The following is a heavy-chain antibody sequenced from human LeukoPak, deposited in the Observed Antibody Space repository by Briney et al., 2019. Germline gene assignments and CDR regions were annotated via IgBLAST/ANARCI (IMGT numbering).Heavy chain of an antibody. CDR2: MNPHSGNT. CDR3: ARGTPYCSSASCYNY. Sequence: GASVKVSCKASGFTFTSYDINWVRQATGQGLEWMGWMNPHSGNTGYAQKFHGRVTMTRDTSISTAYMELSSLRSEDTAVYYCARGTPYCSSASCYNYWGQGTLVTVSS. V-gene: IGHV1-8*01. CDR1: GFTFTSYD. J-gene: IGHJ4*02. D-gene: IGHD2-2*02.